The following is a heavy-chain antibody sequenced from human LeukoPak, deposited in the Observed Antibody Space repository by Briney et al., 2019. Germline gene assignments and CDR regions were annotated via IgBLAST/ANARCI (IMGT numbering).Heavy chain of an antibody. CDR2: ISGSGGNT. V-gene: IGHV3-23*01. Sequence: PGASLRLSCAASGFTLSSYAMSWVRQAPGKGLEWVSVISGSGGNTYYADSVKGRFTISRDNSKNTLYLQMNSLRAEDTAIYYYAKHGKGAPVAGTGYFDYWGQGTLVTVSS. J-gene: IGHJ4*02. D-gene: IGHD6-19*01. CDR1: GFTLSSYA. CDR3: AKHGKGAPVAGTGYFDY.